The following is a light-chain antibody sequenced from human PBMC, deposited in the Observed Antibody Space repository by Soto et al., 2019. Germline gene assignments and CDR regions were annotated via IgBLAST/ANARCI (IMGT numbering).Light chain of an antibody. Sequence: DIQMTQSPSTLSASVGDRVTITCRASQSISNWLDWYQQKPGKAPKLLIYTASSLESGVPSRFSGSGSGTAFTLTSRSLQPYAFSSYYCQQYNTSPSFGGGTKVEIK. CDR2: TAS. J-gene: IGKJ4*01. CDR3: QQYNTSPS. V-gene: IGKV1-5*03. CDR1: QSISNW.